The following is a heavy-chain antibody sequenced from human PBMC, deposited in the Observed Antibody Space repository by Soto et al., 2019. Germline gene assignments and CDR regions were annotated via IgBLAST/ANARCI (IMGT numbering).Heavy chain of an antibody. J-gene: IGHJ4*02. CDR1: GFIFSDYY. D-gene: IGHD3-16*01. V-gene: IGHV3-72*01. Sequence: EVQLMESGGGLFQPGGSLRLSCAASGFIFSDYYMDWVRQVPGKGLVWVGRTRNKVNSFSAEYAASVKGRFSIYRDASKDSMYLQMNSLKSDDTAVYYCARDTGGSYDYWGQGALVTVSS. CDR2: TRNKVNSFSA. CDR3: ARDTGGSYDY.